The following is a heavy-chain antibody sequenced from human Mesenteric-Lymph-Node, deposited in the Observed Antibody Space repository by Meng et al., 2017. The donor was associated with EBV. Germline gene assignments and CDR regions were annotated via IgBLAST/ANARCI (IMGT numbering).Heavy chain of an antibody. CDR3: ARVLRYFDWPLDY. J-gene: IGHJ4*02. D-gene: IGHD3-9*01. CDR1: GFTFSDYY. V-gene: IGHV3-11*01. CDR2: ISSSGYTI. Sequence: QGHLVGSGGGFVNPGGSIELSWAASGFTFSDYYMGWIRQAPGKGLEWVSYISSSGYTIYYADSVKGRFTISRDNTKASLYLQMNSLRAEDTALYYCARVLRYFDWPLDYWGQGTLVTVSS.